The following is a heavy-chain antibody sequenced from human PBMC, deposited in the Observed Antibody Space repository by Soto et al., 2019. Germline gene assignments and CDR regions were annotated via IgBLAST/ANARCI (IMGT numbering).Heavy chain of an antibody. CDR1: GYTFTTYA. D-gene: IGHD2-15*01. CDR2: INAGNGNT. V-gene: IGHV1-3*01. CDR3: ARGCSGGTCYVFDY. J-gene: IGHJ4*02. Sequence: ASVKVSCKASGYTFTTYAMHWVRQAPGQRLEWMGWINAGNGNTKYSQKLQGRVTITRDTSASTAYMELSSLRSEDTAVYFCARGCSGGTCYVFDYWGQGTLVTVSS.